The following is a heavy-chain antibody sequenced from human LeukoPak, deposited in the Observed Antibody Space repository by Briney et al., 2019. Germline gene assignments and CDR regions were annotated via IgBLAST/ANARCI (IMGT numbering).Heavy chain of an antibody. CDR1: GYSFTSYW. Sequence: GESLRISCKGSGYSFTSYWFSGLRQLPGKGLEWVGRIDPSDSYTNYSPSFQGHVTISADKSISTAYLQWSSLKASDTAMYYCARHSAVVPAAHIDYWGQGTPVTVSS. CDR2: IDPSDSYT. V-gene: IGHV5-10-1*01. CDR3: ARHSAVVPAAHIDY. D-gene: IGHD2-2*01. J-gene: IGHJ4*02.